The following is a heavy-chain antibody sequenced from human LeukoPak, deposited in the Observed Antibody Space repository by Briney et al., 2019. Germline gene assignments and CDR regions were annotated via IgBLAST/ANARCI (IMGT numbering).Heavy chain of an antibody. Sequence: ASVKVSCKASGYTFTAYYMHWVRQAPGQGLEWMGWINPNSGGTNYAQKFQGRVTMTRDTSISTAYMELSRLRSDDTAVYYCARAFYSSSWYHKEDFFDYWGQGTLVTVSS. CDR2: INPNSGGT. V-gene: IGHV1-2*02. CDR3: ARAFYSSSWYHKEDFFDY. CDR1: GYTFTAYY. D-gene: IGHD6-13*01. J-gene: IGHJ4*02.